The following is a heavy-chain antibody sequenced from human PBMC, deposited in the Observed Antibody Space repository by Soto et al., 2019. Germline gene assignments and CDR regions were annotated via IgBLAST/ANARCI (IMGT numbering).Heavy chain of an antibody. D-gene: IGHD3-16*02. J-gene: IGHJ6*02. V-gene: IGHV1-69*11. Sequence: QVHLVQSGTEVKKPGSSVKVSCTASGGTFSSSGFSWVRQAPGQGLEWMGMIVPSLDTTNYAQKFQARVTITADEVTSTAYMELRSLRSEDTAVDYCARWPQPRYTADPYAVDVWGQGTRVIVSS. CDR1: GGTFSSSG. CDR3: ARWPQPRYTADPYAVDV. CDR2: IVPSLDTT.